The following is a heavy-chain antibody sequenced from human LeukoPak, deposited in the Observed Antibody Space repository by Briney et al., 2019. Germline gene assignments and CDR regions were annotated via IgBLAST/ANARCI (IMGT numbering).Heavy chain of an antibody. J-gene: IGHJ6*03. CDR2: IRYDGSNK. CDR1: GFTFSSYG. V-gene: IGHV3-30*02. CDR3: AKDSLDIVVVPAAGNERYYYMDV. Sequence: GGSLRLSCAASGFTFSSYGMHWVRQAPRKGLEWVAVIRYDGSNKYYADSVKGRFTISRDNSKNTLYLQMNSLRAEDTAVYYCAKDSLDIVVVPAAGNERYYYMDVWGKGTTVTVSS. D-gene: IGHD2-2*03.